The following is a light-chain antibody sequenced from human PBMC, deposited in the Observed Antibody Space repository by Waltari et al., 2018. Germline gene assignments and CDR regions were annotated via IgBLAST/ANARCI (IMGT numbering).Light chain of an antibody. Sequence: SSDLTQDPDVSVALGQPVRTTCQGDILRTYYGNWCRQKPGQAPELVIYGKNNRPSGIPDRFSASSSENTASLIITGAQAEDEADYYCSSRELSGHVVFGGGTRLTVL. CDR1: ILRTYY. CDR3: SSRELSGHVV. V-gene: IGLV3-19*01. J-gene: IGLJ2*01. CDR2: GKN.